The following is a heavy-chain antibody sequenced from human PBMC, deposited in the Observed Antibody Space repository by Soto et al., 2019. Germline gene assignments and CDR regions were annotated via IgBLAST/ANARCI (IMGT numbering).Heavy chain of an antibody. CDR1: GGSISSGGYS. CDR2: IYHSRST. CDR3: ARVITYYDFWSGYLNWFDP. J-gene: IGHJ5*02. V-gene: IGHV4-30-2*01. Sequence: SETLSLTCSVSGGSISSGGYSWSWIRQPPGKGLEWIGYIYHSRSTYYNPSLKSRVTISVDRSKNQFSLKLSSVTAADTAVYYCARVITYYDFWSGYLNWFDPWGQGTLVTVSS. D-gene: IGHD3-3*01.